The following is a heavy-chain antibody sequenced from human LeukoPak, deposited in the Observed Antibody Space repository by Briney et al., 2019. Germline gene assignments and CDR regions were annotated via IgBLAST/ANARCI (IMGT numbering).Heavy chain of an antibody. D-gene: IGHD6-13*01. CDR2: INHSGST. CDR1: GGSFSGYY. V-gene: IGHV4-34*01. J-gene: IGHJ4*02. CDR3: ATRIGNSSSWTLYYFDY. Sequence: SGTLSLTCAVYGGSFSGYYWSWIRQPPGKGLEWIGEINHSGSTNYNPSLKSRVTISVDTSKNQFSLKLSSVTAADTAVYYCATRIGNSSSWTLYYFDYWGQGTLVTVSS.